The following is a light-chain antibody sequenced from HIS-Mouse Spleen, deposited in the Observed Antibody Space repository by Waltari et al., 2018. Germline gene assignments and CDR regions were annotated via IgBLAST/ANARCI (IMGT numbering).Light chain of an antibody. CDR2: DVS. CDR3: SSNTSSSTLVV. CDR1: SSDVGGYNY. V-gene: IGLV2-14*03. Sequence: QSALTQPASVSGSPGQSITISCTGTSSDVGGYNYGSWYQQHPGKAPKLMIYDVSNRPSGVSNRFSGSKSGNTASLTISGLQAEDEADYYCSSNTSSSTLVVFGGGTKLTVL. J-gene: IGLJ2*01.